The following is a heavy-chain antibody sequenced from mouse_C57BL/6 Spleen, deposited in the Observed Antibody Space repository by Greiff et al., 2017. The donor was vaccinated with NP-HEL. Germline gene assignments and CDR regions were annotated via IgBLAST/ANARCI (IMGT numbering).Heavy chain of an antibody. D-gene: IGHD2-12*01. CDR2: IYPNSGGT. J-gene: IGHJ4*01. Sequence: QVHVKQPGAELVKPGASVKLSCKASGYTFTSSWMHWVKQRPGRGLEWIGRIYPNSGGTKYNEKFKSKATLTVDKPSSTAYMQLSSLTSEDSAVYYCARGDSCDDAMDYWGQGTSVTVSS. V-gene: IGHV1-72*01. CDR1: GYTFTSSW. CDR3: ARGDSCDDAMDY.